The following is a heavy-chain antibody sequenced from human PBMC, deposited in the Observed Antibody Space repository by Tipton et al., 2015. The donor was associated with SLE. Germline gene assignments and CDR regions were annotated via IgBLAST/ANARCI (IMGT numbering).Heavy chain of an antibody. CDR2: IYYSGST. CDR3: ARPDLI. D-gene: IGHD1-14*01. V-gene: IGHV4-61*02. Sequence: LRLSCTVSGGSISSGSYYWSWIRQPAGKGLEWIGRIYYSGSTNYNPSLKSRVTISVDTSKNQFSLKLSSVTAADTAVYYCARPDLIWGQGTLVTVSS. J-gene: IGHJ4*02. CDR1: GGSISSGSYY.